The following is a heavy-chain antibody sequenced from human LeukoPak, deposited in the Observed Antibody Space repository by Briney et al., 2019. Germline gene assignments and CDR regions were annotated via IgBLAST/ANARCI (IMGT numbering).Heavy chain of an antibody. Sequence: SETLSLTCAVYGGSFSGYYWSWIRQPPGKGLEWIGEINHSGITNYNPSLKSRVTISVDTSKNQFSLKVSSVTAADTAVYYCARGNGDIVVVPAAIRHYYYYMDVWGKGTTVTVSS. V-gene: IGHV4-34*01. CDR1: GGSFSGYY. J-gene: IGHJ6*03. CDR2: INHSGIT. D-gene: IGHD2-2*02. CDR3: ARGNGDIVVVPAAIRHYYYYMDV.